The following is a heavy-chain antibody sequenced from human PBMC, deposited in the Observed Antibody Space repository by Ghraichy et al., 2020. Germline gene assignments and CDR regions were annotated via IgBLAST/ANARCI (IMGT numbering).Heavy chain of an antibody. CDR3: SSRTAPLCTNGVCYTGDY. V-gene: IGHV3-33*01. Sequence: GGSLRLSCAASGFTFSSYGMHWVRQAPGKGLEWLAVIWYDGSNKYYADSVKGRFTISRDNSKNTLYLQMNSLRAEDTAVYYCSSRTAPLCTNGVCYTGDYWGQGTLVTVSS. J-gene: IGHJ4*02. CDR2: IWYDGSNK. D-gene: IGHD2-8*01. CDR1: GFTFSSYG.